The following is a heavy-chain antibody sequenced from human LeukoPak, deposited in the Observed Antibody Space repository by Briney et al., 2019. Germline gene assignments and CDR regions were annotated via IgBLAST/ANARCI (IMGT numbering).Heavy chain of an antibody. Sequence: KPSQTLSLTCTVSGGSISSGDYYWSWIRQPPGKGLEWIRYIYYSGSTYYNPSLKSRVTISVDTSKNQFSLKLSSVTAADTAVYYCARGPYHLLPYQLLYNYWGQGTLVTVSS. D-gene: IGHD2-2*02. J-gene: IGHJ4*02. CDR1: GGSISSGDYY. CDR3: ARGPYHLLPYQLLYNY. CDR2: IYYSGST. V-gene: IGHV4-30-4*08.